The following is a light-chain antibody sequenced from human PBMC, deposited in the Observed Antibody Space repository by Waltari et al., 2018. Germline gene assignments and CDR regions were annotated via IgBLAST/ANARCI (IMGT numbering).Light chain of an antibody. CDR1: ALTKQY. J-gene: IGLJ2*01. Sequence: SYELTQPPSVSVSQGQTGRITCSGDALTKQYTYGAQTKSGQAHTVLIYKDTESRPWIPARFSGSRSGTPVPLNISGVQAEAESDYSCHSADYSGAFRVFGRGTKLIVV. CDR3: HSADYSGAFRV. CDR2: KDT. V-gene: IGLV3-25*03.